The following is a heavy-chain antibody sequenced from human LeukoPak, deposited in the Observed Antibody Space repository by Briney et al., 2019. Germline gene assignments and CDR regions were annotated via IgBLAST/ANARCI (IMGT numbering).Heavy chain of an antibody. CDR3: AKGEVSDY. J-gene: IGHJ4*02. CDR2: ISYDGSNK. Sequence: GGSLGLSCAASGFTFSSYGMHWVRQAPGKGLEWVAVISYDGSNKYYADSVKGRFTISRDNSKNTLYLQMNSLRAEDTAVYYCAKGEVSDYWGQGTLVTVSS. V-gene: IGHV3-30*18. CDR1: GFTFSSYG. D-gene: IGHD6-6*01.